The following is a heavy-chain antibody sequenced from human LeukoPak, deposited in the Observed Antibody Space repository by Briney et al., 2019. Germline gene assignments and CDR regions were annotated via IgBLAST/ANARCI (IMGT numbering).Heavy chain of an antibody. Sequence: GGSLRLSCAASGFTFSSYSMNWVRQAPGKGLEWVSSISSSSSYIYYADSVKGRFTISRDNAKNSLYLQMDSLRAEDTAVYYCATVDVVVPAGGFDYWGQGTLVTVSS. CDR2: ISSSSSYI. D-gene: IGHD2-2*01. J-gene: IGHJ4*02. CDR1: GFTFSSYS. V-gene: IGHV3-21*01. CDR3: ATVDVVVPAGGFDY.